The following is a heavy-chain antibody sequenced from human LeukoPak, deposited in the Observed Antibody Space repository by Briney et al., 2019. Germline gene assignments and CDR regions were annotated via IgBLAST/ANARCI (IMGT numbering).Heavy chain of an antibody. Sequence: GGPLRLSCAASGFSFNTYGMSWVRQAPGKGLEWVSAISASGRSTYYADSVKGRFTISKDNSKDTLFLQMNSLRAEDTAVYYCAKGRTVTNYYYYYMDVWGKGTTVTVSS. D-gene: IGHD4-17*01. CDR3: AKGRTVTNYYYYYMDV. CDR1: GFSFNTYG. V-gene: IGHV3-23*01. CDR2: ISASGRST. J-gene: IGHJ6*03.